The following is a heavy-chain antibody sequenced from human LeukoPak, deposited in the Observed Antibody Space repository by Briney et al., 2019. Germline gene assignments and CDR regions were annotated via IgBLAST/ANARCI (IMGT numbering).Heavy chain of an antibody. V-gene: IGHV1-2*02. D-gene: IGHD4-11*01. J-gene: IGHJ6*02. Sequence: ASVKVSCKASGYTFTGYYMHWVRQAPGQGLEWMGWINPNSGGTNYAQKFQGRVTMTRDTSISTAYMELSRLRSDDTAVYYCASQTTVTTLPHYYYYGMDVWGQGTTVTVSS. CDR3: ASQTTVTTLPHYYYYGMDV. CDR2: INPNSGGT. CDR1: GYTFTGYY.